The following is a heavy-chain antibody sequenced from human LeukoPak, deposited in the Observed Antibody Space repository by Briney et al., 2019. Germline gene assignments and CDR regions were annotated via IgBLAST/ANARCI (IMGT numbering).Heavy chain of an antibody. D-gene: IGHD3-3*01. Sequence: NTSQTLSLTCTVSGGSISSGGYYWSWIRQHPGKGLEWIGYIYYSGSTYYNPSLKSRVTISVDTSKNQFSLKLSSVTAADTAVYYCARELSGYFDYRGQGTLVIVSS. CDR3: ARELSGYFDY. CDR1: GGSISSGGYY. J-gene: IGHJ4*02. CDR2: IYYSGST. V-gene: IGHV4-31*03.